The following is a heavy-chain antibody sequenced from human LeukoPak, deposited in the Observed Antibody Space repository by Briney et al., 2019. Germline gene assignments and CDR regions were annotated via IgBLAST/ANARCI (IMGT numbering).Heavy chain of an antibody. V-gene: IGHV1-2*02. CDR3: ARDPYQWDSGRASSFDY. J-gene: IGHJ4*02. CDR2: VNPNSGGT. Sequence: GASVKVSCKASGYTFTGYYMHWVRQAPGQGLEWMGWVNPNSGGTNYAQKFQGRVTMTRDTSISTAYMELSRLRSDDTAVYYCARDPYQWDSGRASSFDYWGQGTLVTVSS. CDR1: GYTFTGYY. D-gene: IGHD3-10*01.